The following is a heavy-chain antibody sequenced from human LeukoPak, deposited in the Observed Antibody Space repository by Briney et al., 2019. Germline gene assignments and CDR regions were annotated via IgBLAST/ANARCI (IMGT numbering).Heavy chain of an antibody. Sequence: GGSLRLSCAASGFTFSSYEMNWVRQAPGKGLEWVSYISSSGSTIYYADSVKGRFTISRDNSKNTLYLQMNSLRAEDTAVYYCAKGPDEGDPPLGAFDIWGQGTMVTVSS. D-gene: IGHD4-17*01. CDR3: AKGPDEGDPPLGAFDI. CDR2: ISSSGSTI. V-gene: IGHV3-48*03. CDR1: GFTFSSYE. J-gene: IGHJ3*02.